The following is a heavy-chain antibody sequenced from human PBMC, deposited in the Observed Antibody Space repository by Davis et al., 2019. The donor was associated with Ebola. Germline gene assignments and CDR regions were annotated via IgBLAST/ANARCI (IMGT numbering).Heavy chain of an antibody. CDR3: AKDEYSSGPRLYYYYGLDV. Sequence: AASVKVSCKASGYTFTSYYMHWVRQAPGQGLEWMGIINPSGGSTSYAQKFQGRVTMTRDTSTSTVYMELSSLRAEDTAVFYCAKDEYSSGPRLYYYYGLDVWGQGTTVTVSS. J-gene: IGHJ6*02. V-gene: IGHV1-46*01. D-gene: IGHD6-19*01. CDR2: INPSGGST. CDR1: GYTFTSYY.